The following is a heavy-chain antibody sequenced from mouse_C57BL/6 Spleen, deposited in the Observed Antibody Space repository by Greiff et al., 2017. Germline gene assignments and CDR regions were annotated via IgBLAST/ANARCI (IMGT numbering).Heavy chain of an antibody. CDR1: GYSITSGYY. Sequence: VQLKESGPGLVKPSQSLSLTCSVTGYSITSGYYWNWIRQFPGNKLEWMGYISYDGSNNYNPSLKNRISITRDTSKNQFFLKLNSVTTEDTATYYCAREGDGNYVPFDYWGQGTTLTVSS. CDR3: AREGDGNYVPFDY. D-gene: IGHD2-1*01. J-gene: IGHJ2*01. CDR2: ISYDGSN. V-gene: IGHV3-6*01.